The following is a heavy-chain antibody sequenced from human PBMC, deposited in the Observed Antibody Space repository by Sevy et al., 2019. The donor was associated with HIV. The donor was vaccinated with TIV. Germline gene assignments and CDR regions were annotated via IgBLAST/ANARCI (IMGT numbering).Heavy chain of an antibody. J-gene: IGHJ4*02. CDR2: IYTSGST. CDR1: GGSISSYY. D-gene: IGHD3-22*01. V-gene: IGHV4-4*07. CDR3: ARMGDSSGFFDY. Sequence: SETLSLTCTVSGGSISSYYWSWIRQPAGKGLEWIGRIYTSGSTNYNPSLKSRVTMSVDTSKNQFSLKLGSVTTADTAVYYCARMGDSSGFFDYWGQGTLVTVSS.